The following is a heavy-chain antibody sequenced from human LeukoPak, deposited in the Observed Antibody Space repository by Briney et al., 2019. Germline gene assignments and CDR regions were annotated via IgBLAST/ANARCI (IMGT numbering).Heavy chain of an antibody. V-gene: IGHV4-4*09. CDR2: IYTSGST. CDR3: ARLRSYFDY. D-gene: IGHD3-16*01. CDR1: GGSISSYY. J-gene: IGHJ4*02. Sequence: MSSETLSLTCTVSGGSISSYYWSWIRQPPGKGLEWIGHIYTSGSTNYNPSLKSRVTISVDTSKNQFSLKLSSVTAADTAVYYCARLRSYFDYWGQGTLVTVSS.